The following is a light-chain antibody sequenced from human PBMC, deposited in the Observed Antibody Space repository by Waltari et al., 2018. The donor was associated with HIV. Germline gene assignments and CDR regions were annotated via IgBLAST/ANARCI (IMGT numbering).Light chain of an antibody. CDR3: QQYYNNPWT. Sequence: DFVLTQSPDSLAVSLGERDSFNFSTSHSVLTIPGNKNYLALYQQRPGQPPTLLISWASIRESGVPDRFSGSGSGTDFTLTISRLQAEDVAVYYCQQYYNNPWTFGQGTKVEIK. CDR2: WAS. V-gene: IGKV4-1*01. CDR1: HSVLTIPGNKNY. J-gene: IGKJ1*01.